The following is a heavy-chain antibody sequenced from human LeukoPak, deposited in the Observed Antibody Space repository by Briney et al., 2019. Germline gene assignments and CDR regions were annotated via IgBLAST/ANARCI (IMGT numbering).Heavy chain of an antibody. CDR2: INPSGGST. CDR1: GYTFTRYY. J-gene: IGHJ6*03. D-gene: IGHD2-2*01. Sequence: ASVKVSCKASGYTFTRYYMHWVRHAPGQGLEWRGIINPSGGSTSYAQTFQGRVTMTRDTSISTAYMELSRLRSDDTAVYYCAREGCSSTSCYLYMDVWGKGTTVTVSS. V-gene: IGHV1-46*01. CDR3: AREGCSSTSCYLYMDV.